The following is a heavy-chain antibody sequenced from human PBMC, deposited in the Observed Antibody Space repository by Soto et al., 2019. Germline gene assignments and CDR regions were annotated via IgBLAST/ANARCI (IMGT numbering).Heavy chain of an antibody. Sequence: SETLSLTCTVSGGSISSYYWSWIRQPPGKGLEWIGYIYYSGSTNYNPSLKSRVTISVDTSKNQFSLKLSSVTAADTAVYYCARGQTPYYDILTGSYFYYYGMDVWGQGTTVTVSS. D-gene: IGHD3-9*01. CDR3: ARGQTPYYDILTGSYFYYYGMDV. V-gene: IGHV4-59*01. CDR1: GGSISSYY. J-gene: IGHJ6*02. CDR2: IYYSGST.